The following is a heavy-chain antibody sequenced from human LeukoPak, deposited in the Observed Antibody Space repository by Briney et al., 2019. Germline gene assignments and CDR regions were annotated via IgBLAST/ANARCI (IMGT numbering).Heavy chain of an antibody. CDR2: ISAYNGGT. V-gene: IGHV1-18*01. CDR1: GFTFNSYG. Sequence: ASVKVSCKASGFTFNSYGFSWVRQAPGRGLEWMGWISAYNGGTLYAQKLQDRLTMTTDTSTTTVYMELRSLTSDDTAVYYCARGLGGSGSYFLTFDYWGQGTLVTVSS. D-gene: IGHD1-26*01. J-gene: IGHJ4*02. CDR3: ARGLGGSGSYFLTFDY.